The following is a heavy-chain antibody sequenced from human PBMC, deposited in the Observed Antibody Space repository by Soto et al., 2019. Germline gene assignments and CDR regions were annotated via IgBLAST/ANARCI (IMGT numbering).Heavy chain of an antibody. CDR3: AKDQYNWNDAYYYYYMDV. V-gene: IGHV3-9*01. CDR2: ISWNSGSI. J-gene: IGHJ6*03. CDR1: GFTFDDYA. D-gene: IGHD1-20*01. Sequence: GGSLRLSCAASGFTFDDYAMHWVRQAPGKGLEWVSGISWNSGSIGYADSVKGRFTISRDNAKNSLYLQMNSLRAEDTALYYCAKDQYNWNDAYYYYYMDVWGKGTTVTVSS.